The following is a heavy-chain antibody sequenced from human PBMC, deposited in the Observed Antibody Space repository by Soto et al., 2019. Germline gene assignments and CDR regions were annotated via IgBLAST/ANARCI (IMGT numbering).Heavy chain of an antibody. V-gene: IGHV1-69*13. Sequence: ASVKVSCKASGGTFSSYAISWVRQAPGQGLEWMGGIIPIFGTANYAQKFQGRVTITAEESTSTAYMEPSSLRSDDTAVYYCATPNGGLRITMVRGAEDDYYYGMDVWGQGTTVTVSS. CDR1: GGTFSSYA. CDR3: ATPNGGLRITMVRGAEDDYYYGMDV. D-gene: IGHD3-10*01. J-gene: IGHJ6*02. CDR2: IIPIFGTA.